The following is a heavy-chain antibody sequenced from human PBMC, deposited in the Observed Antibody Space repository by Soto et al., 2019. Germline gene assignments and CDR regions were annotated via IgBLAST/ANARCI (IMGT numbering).Heavy chain of an antibody. V-gene: IGHV1-46*01. CDR3: ARAASYYFDS. Sequence: ASVKGSCKASGSTFSTYGSSWVRQAPGQGLEWMGRFNPSGRYTSYAQKFQGRVTMTRDTSTSTVYMELSSLRSEDTAVYYCARAASYYFDSWGQGTLVTVSS. D-gene: IGHD2-15*01. CDR2: FNPSGRYT. CDR1: GSTFSTYG. J-gene: IGHJ4*02.